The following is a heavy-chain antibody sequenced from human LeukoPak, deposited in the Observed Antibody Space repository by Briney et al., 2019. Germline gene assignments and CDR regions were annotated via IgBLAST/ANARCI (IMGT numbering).Heavy chain of an antibody. CDR2: ISGSDHST. V-gene: IGHV3-23*01. J-gene: IGHJ4*02. D-gene: IGHD3-22*01. CDR3: AKTGYNPRSYDSSGLLPAFVDY. Sequence: PGGSLRLSCAASGFTFSTYAMSWVRQAPGKGLEWVSGISGSDHSTYYADSVKGRFTISRDNSKNTLFLQMNSLRAEDTAIYYCAKTGYNPRSYDSSGLLPAFVDYWGQGTLATVSS. CDR1: GFTFSTYA.